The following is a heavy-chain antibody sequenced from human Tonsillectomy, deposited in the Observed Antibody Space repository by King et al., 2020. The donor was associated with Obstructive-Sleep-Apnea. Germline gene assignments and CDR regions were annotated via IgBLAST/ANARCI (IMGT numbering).Heavy chain of an antibody. CDR1: GGSISSSSYY. CDR3: ARAAGSNYDFWRMQVTAGNDY. D-gene: IGHD3-3*01. J-gene: IGHJ4*02. V-gene: IGHV4-39*07. CDR2: IYYSGST. Sequence: QLQESGPGLVKPSETLSLTCTVSGGSISSSSYYWGWIRQPPGKGLEGIGSIYYSGSTYYNPSLKSRVTIPVDTSKNQFSLKLSSVTAADTAVYYCARAAGSNYDFWRMQVTAGNDYWGQGTLVTVSS.